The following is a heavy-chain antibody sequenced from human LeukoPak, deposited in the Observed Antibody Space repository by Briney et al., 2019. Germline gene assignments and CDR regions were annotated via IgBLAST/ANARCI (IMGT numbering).Heavy chain of an antibody. V-gene: IGHV3-66*01. CDR3: AHLHYYYDGGDY. Sequence: GGSLRLSCAASGFTVSSNYMSWVRQAPGKGLEWVSVIYSGGSTYYADSVKGRFTISRDNSKNTLYLQMNSLRAEDTAVYYCAHLHYYYDGGDYWGKGTLVTVSS. J-gene: IGHJ4*02. CDR1: GFTVSSNY. D-gene: IGHD3-22*01. CDR2: IYSGGST.